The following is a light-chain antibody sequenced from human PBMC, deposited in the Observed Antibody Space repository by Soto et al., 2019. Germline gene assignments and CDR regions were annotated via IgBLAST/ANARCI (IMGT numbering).Light chain of an antibody. CDR1: QSVSSY. CDR3: QKRSNGRT. J-gene: IGKJ4*01. V-gene: IGKV3-11*01. CDR2: DAS. Sequence: EIVLTQSPATLSLSPGERATLSCRASQSVSSYLAWYQQKPGQAPRLLIYDASNRATGIPARFSGSGSGTDFTLTISSLEPEDFAVYYCQKRSNGRTLGGGTKVDIK.